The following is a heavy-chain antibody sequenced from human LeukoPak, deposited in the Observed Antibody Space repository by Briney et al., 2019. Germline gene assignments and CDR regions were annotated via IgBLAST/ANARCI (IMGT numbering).Heavy chain of an antibody. J-gene: IGHJ3*02. V-gene: IGHV3-9*01. CDR2: ISWNSGSI. CDR1: GFTFDDYA. CDR3: AKDFTQGPASAAFDI. D-gene: IGHD2-2*01. Sequence: PGRSLRLSCAASGFTFDDYAMHWVRQAPGKGLEWVSGISWNSGSIGYADSVKGRFTISRDNAKNSLYLQMNSLRAEDTALYYCAKDFTQGPASAAFDIWGQGTMVTVSS.